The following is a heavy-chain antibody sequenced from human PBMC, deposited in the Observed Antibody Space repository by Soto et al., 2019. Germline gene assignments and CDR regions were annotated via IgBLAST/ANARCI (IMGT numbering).Heavy chain of an antibody. Sequence: GGSLRLSCAVSGFTVSNNYMSWVRQAPGKGLEGVSVIYSGGYTAYGDSVKGRFTISRDNSKNTLYLQMNSLRADDTALYYCARVVKIDASFYHTRSFDYWGQGTLVTVSS. CDR1: GFTVSNNY. D-gene: IGHD3-3*01. J-gene: IGHJ4*02. CDR3: ARVVKIDASFYHTRSFDY. V-gene: IGHV3-53*01. CDR2: IYSGGYT.